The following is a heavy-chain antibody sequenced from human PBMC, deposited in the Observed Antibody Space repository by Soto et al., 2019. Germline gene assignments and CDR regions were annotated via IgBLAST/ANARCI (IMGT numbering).Heavy chain of an antibody. V-gene: IGHV4-34*01. CDR3: ARGRGRVRGVVYYYYYYGMDV. Sequence: PSETLSLTCAVYGWSFSGYYWRWIRPPPGKGLEWIGEIKHSGSTNYNPSLKSRVTIAVDTSKNQFSLKLSSVTAADTAVYYCARGRGRVRGVVYYYYYYGMDVWGQGTTVTVSS. J-gene: IGHJ6*02. CDR2: IKHSGST. CDR1: GWSFSGYY. D-gene: IGHD3-10*01.